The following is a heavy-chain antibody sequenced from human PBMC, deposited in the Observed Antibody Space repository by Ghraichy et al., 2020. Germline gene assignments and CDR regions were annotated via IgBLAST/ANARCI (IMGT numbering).Heavy chain of an antibody. J-gene: IGHJ5*02. V-gene: IGHV3-21*01. CDR1: GFTFSSYS. CDR2: ISSSSSYT. CDR3: ARDFLRTTVTNWFDP. D-gene: IGHD4-11*01. Sequence: AGSLRLSCAASGFTFSSYSMNWVRQAPGKGLEWVSSISSSSSYTYYADSVKGRFTISRDNAKNSLYLQMNSLRAEDTAVYYCARDFLRTTVTNWFDPWGQGTLVTVSS.